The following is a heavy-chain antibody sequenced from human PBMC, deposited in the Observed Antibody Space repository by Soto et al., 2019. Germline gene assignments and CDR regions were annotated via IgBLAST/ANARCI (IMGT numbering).Heavy chain of an antibody. CDR2: ISYDGSNK. Sequence: GGSLRLSCAASGFTFSSYAMHWVRQAPGKGLEWVAVISYDGSNKYYADSVKGRFTISRDNSKNTLYLQMNSLRAEDTAVYYCARARNYGTPTPPFDYWGQGT. J-gene: IGHJ4*02. CDR1: GFTFSSYA. CDR3: ARARNYGTPTPPFDY. D-gene: IGHD3-10*01. V-gene: IGHV3-30-3*01.